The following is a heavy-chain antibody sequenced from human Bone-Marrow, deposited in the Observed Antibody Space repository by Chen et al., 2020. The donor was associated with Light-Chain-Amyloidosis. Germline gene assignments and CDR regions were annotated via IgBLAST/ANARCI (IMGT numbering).Heavy chain of an antibody. J-gene: IGHJ4*02. CDR2: INPNSGGT. Sequence: QGQLVQSGAEVKKPGASVKVSCKASGYTFTGHYVHWVRQAPGQGLEWVGRINPNSGGTDYQHAQKFQGRVTVTRDTSIRTVYLELTRLTSDDTAVYYCARDGSYLSWGAYKSWGQGTLVTVSS. V-gene: IGHV1-2*06. D-gene: IGHD1-26*01. CDR3: ARDGSYLSWGAYKS. CDR1: GYTFTGHY.